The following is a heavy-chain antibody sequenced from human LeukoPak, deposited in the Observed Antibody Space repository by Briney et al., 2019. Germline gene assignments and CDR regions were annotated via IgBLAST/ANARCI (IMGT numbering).Heavy chain of an antibody. CDR2: IYYSGST. J-gene: IGHJ5*02. CDR3: ARHGYSSGSLAWFDP. CDR1: GASLSIYY. V-gene: IGHV4-59*01. Sequence: SQTLSLTCTLAGASLSIYYWRWIRHPPGEGRGWIGYIYYSGSTNYNPSLKSRVTISVDTSKNQFSLKLSSVTAADTAVYYCARHGYSSGSLAWFDPWGQGTQVTVSS. D-gene: IGHD6-19*01.